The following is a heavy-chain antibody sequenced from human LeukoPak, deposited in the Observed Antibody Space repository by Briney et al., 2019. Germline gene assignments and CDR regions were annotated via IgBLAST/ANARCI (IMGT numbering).Heavy chain of an antibody. CDR3: ARGSRWVKGAFDI. CDR1: GGSISSLY. CDR2: IYYTGST. Sequence: SETLSLTCSVSGGSISSLYWSWIRQPPGKGLEWIGYIYYTGSTNYNPSLKSRVTMFVDMSKNQFSLKLSSVTAADTAVYYCARGSRWVKGAFDIWGQGTMVTVSS. V-gene: IGHV4-59*12. J-gene: IGHJ3*02. D-gene: IGHD4-23*01.